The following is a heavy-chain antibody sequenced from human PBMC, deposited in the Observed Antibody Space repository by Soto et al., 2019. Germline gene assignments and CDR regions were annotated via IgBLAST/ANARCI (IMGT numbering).Heavy chain of an antibody. J-gene: IGHJ5*02. CDR2: ISYDGSNK. V-gene: IGHV3-30*18. Sequence: PGGSLRLSCAASGFTFSSYGMHWVRQAPGKGLEWVAVISYDGSNKYYADSVKGRFTISRDNSKNTLYLQMNSLRAEDTAVYYCAKDVGYYGSGSYYPLGPWGQGTLVTVSS. CDR1: GFTFSSYG. CDR3: AKDVGYYGSGSYYPLGP. D-gene: IGHD3-10*01.